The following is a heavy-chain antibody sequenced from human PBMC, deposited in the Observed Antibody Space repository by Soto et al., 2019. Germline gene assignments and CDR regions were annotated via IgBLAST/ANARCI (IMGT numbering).Heavy chain of an antibody. CDR1: GGSITSYY. J-gene: IGHJ6*02. D-gene: IGHD6-19*01. CDR3: ARVNPVAGHYYYYGMDV. Sequence: TSETLSPTSTFPGGSITSYYWGWIPQPPGKGLEEVGDTYYSGSTNYNPSLKSRVTISVDTSKNQFSLKLSSVTAADTAVYYCARVNPVAGHYYYYGMDVWGQGTTVTVSS. CDR2: TYYSGST. V-gene: IGHV4-59*01.